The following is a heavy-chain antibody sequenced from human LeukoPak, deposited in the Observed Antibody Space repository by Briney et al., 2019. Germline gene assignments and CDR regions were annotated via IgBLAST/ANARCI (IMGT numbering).Heavy chain of an antibody. J-gene: IGHJ6*02. CDR2: IYYSGST. Sequence: PSEPLSLTCTVSGGSISSGGYYWSWIRQHPGKGLEWIGYIYYSGSTYYNPSLKSRVTISVDTSKNQFSLKLSSVTAADTAVYYCARGYYDFWSGLGYYYYYGMDVWGQGTTVTVSS. V-gene: IGHV4-31*03. D-gene: IGHD3-3*01. CDR1: GGSISSGGYY. CDR3: ARGYYDFWSGLGYYYYYGMDV.